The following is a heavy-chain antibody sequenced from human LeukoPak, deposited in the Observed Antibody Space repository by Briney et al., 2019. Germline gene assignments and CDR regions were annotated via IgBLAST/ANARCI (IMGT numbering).Heavy chain of an antibody. J-gene: IGHJ6*02. Sequence: PSETLSLTCTVSGGSISSYYWSWIRQPPGKGLEWIAYISDIGSINYNPSLKSRVTISLDTSKNQFSLKLSSVTAADTAVYYCARGRAVAAAGTRYYYGMDVWGQGTTVTVSS. D-gene: IGHD6-13*01. CDR1: GGSISSYY. CDR3: ARGRAVAAAGTRYYYGMDV. V-gene: IGHV4-59*12. CDR2: ISDIGSI.